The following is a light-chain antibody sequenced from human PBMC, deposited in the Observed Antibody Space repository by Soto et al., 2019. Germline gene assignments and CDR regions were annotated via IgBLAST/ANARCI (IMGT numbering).Light chain of an antibody. CDR3: QQYGSPFT. Sequence: EIVLTQSPGTLSLSPGERATLSCRASQSVSSSYVAWYQQKPGQAPRLLIYGSSSRATGIPHWFSGSGSGADFPPTISRLEPEDSAVYYCQQYGSPFTFGPGTKLDIK. CDR2: GSS. V-gene: IGKV3-20*01. J-gene: IGKJ3*01. CDR1: QSVSSSY.